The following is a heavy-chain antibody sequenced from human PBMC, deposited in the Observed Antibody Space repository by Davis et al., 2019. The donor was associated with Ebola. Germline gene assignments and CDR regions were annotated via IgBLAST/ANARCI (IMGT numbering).Heavy chain of an antibody. Sequence: PGGSLRLSCVASGFTFNNHGMHWVRQAPGKGLEWLADIWYDGSNEYYAEPVKGRFTISRDNSKNTLYLQMNSLRAEDTAVYYCAKDHSGRLRFTYGMDVWGQGTTVTVSS. V-gene: IGHV3-33*06. CDR2: IWYDGSNE. CDR3: AKDHSGRLRFTYGMDV. J-gene: IGHJ6*02. CDR1: GFTFNNHG. D-gene: IGHD3-3*01.